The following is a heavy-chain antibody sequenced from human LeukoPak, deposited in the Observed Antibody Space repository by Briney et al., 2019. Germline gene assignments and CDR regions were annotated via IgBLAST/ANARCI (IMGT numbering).Heavy chain of an antibody. Sequence: SQTLSLTCTVSGGSISSGGYYWSWIRQPPGKGLEWIGYIYYSGSTYYNPSLKSRVTILVDTSKNQFSLKLSSVTAADTAVYYCARERPDFYDSSGPRRYFDYWGQGTLVTVSS. D-gene: IGHD3-22*01. CDR2: IYYSGST. V-gene: IGHV4-31*03. CDR1: GGSISSGGYY. CDR3: ARERPDFYDSSGPRRYFDY. J-gene: IGHJ4*02.